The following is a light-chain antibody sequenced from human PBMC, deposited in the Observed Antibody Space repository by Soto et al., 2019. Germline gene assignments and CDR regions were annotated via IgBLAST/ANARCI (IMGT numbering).Light chain of an antibody. J-gene: IGKJ1*01. Sequence: DIQMTQSPSTLSASVGDRVTITCRASQSISSWLAWYQQKPGKAPKLLIYDASGLESGVPSRFSGSGSGTEFTLTISSLQPDDFATYYCQQYNSNSPCTFGQGTKVDIK. V-gene: IGKV1-5*01. CDR1: QSISSW. CDR2: DAS. CDR3: QQYNSNSPCT.